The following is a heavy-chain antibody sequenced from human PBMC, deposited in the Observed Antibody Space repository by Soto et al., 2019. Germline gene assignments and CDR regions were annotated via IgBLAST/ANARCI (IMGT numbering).Heavy chain of an antibody. Sequence: PWETLSLTCTVSGGSISSSGYYWGWIRQPPGKGLEWIGSIYYSGSTYYNPSLKSRVTISVDTSKNQFSLKLSSVTAADTAVYYCAAMAMGAASTYYYYGMDVWGQGTTVTVSS. CDR1: GGSISSSGYY. CDR2: IYYSGST. V-gene: IGHV4-39*01. D-gene: IGHD6-13*01. CDR3: AAMAMGAASTYYYYGMDV. J-gene: IGHJ6*02.